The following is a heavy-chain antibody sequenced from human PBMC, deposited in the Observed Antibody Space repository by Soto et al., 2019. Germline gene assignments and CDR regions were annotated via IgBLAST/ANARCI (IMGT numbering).Heavy chain of an antibody. Sequence: GASVKVSCKASGFTFTSSAVQWVRQARGQRLEWIGWIVVGSGNTNYAQKFQERVTITRDMSTSTAYMELSSLRSEDTAVYYCAREAHYYVSGSYANWFDPWGQGTLVTVSS. CDR2: IVVGSGNT. J-gene: IGHJ5*02. D-gene: IGHD3-10*01. CDR3: AREAHYYVSGSYANWFDP. CDR1: GFTFTSSA. V-gene: IGHV1-58*01.